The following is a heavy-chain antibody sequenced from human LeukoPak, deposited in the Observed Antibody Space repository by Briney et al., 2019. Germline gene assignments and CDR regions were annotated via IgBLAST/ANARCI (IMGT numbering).Heavy chain of an antibody. D-gene: IGHD5-12*01. CDR2: MNPNSGNT. J-gene: IGHJ6*03. Sequence: ASVKVSCKASGYTFTSYDINWVRQATGQALEWMGWMNPNSGNTGYAQKFQGRVTITRNTSISTAYMELSSLRSEDTAVYYCARRGVVATINYYYYMDVWGKGTTVTVSS. CDR3: ARRGVVATINYYYYMDV. CDR1: GYTFTSYD. V-gene: IGHV1-8*03.